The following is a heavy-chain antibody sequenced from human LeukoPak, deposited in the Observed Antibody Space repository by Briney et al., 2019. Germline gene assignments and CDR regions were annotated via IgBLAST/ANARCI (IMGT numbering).Heavy chain of an antibody. Sequence: SETLSLTCTVSGGSISGYFWSWIRQPPGKGLEWIGYIYYSGSTNYNPSLKSRVTISVDTSKNQFSLKLSSVTAADTAIYYCARDTSAAAGSFDYWAREPWSPSPQ. J-gene: IGHJ4*02. CDR2: IYYSGST. CDR1: GGSISGYF. V-gene: IGHV4-59*01. CDR3: ARDTSAAAGSFDY. D-gene: IGHD6-13*01.